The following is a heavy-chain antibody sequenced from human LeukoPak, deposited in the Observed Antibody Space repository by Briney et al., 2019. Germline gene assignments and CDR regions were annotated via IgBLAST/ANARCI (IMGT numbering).Heavy chain of an antibody. J-gene: IGHJ5*02. V-gene: IGHV4-39*01. Sequence: SETLSLTCTVSGGFIRRRVYYWGRFRQPPGKGLEWIGSSYYSGTSYYNPSLKSRVTIFVDTSKNQFSLRLSTVTAADTAVYYCARREGSTYYYRPWGQGTLVTVSS. CDR2: SYYSGTS. CDR1: GGFIRRRVYY. D-gene: IGHD3-10*01. CDR3: ARREGSTYYYRP.